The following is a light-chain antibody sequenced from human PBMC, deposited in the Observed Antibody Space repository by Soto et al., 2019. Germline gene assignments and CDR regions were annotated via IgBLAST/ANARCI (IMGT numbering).Light chain of an antibody. Sequence: QSVLTQPASVSGSPGQSITISCTGTSSDVGSYNLVSWYQQHPGKAPKLMICEGSKRPSGVSNRFSGSKSGNTASLTISGLQDEDEADYYCCSYAGSSTSLIFGGGTQLTVL. CDR2: EGS. CDR3: CSYAGSSTSLI. CDR1: SSDVGSYNL. V-gene: IGLV2-23*01. J-gene: IGLJ2*01.